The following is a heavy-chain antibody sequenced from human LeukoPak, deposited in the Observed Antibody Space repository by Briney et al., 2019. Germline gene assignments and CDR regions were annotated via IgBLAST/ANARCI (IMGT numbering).Heavy chain of an antibody. CDR3: ASAWHLGIVVVMLDY. D-gene: IGHD3-22*01. J-gene: IGHJ4*02. V-gene: IGHV3-7*01. Sequence: GGSLRLSCAASGFSFTTYWMSWVRQAPGKGLEWVANIKQDGTEKYYVDSVKGRFTISRDNAKNSLYLQMNSLRVEDTAVYYCASAWHLGIVVVMLDYRGQGTLVTVSS. CDR2: IKQDGTEK. CDR1: GFSFTTYW.